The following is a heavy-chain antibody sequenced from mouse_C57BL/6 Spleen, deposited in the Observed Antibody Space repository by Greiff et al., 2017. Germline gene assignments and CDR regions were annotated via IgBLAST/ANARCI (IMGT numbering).Heavy chain of an antibody. CDR1: GYNFTSSG. J-gene: IGHJ3*01. CDR3: ARVSPFAY. CDR2: IYPRSGNT. V-gene: IGHV1-81*01. Sequence: VQLQQSGAELARPGASVKLSCKASGYNFTSSGISWVKQRTGQGLEWIGEIYPRSGNTYYNEKFKGKATLTSDKAAITAYMELRSLTSEVSAVSFCARVSPFAYWGQGTLVTVSA.